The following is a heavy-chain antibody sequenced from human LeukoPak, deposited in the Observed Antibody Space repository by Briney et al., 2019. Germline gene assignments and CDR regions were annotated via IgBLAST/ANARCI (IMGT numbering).Heavy chain of an antibody. CDR3: AKDPYRASSGLVDY. D-gene: IGHD5-12*01. CDR2: INSNGGRT. V-gene: IGHV3-64D*06. J-gene: IGHJ4*02. Sequence: GGSLRLSCSASGFTFKKYAMHWVRQAPGKGLEYVSAINSNGGRTYYADSVKGRFTISRDNSKNTLFLQMSSLRAEDTAVYYCAKDPYRASSGLVDYWGQGTLVTVSS. CDR1: GFTFKKYA.